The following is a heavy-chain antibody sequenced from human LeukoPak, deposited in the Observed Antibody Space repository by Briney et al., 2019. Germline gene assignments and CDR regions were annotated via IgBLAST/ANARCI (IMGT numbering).Heavy chain of an antibody. J-gene: IGHJ4*02. CDR2: IRYDGSNK. CDR1: RFTFSSYG. Sequence: PGGSLRLSCAASRFTFSSYGMHWVRQAPGKGLEGVAFIRYDGSNKYYADSVKGRLHISRDNSKNTLYLQMNSLRDEDTAVYYCAKAHEEIDYWGQGTLVTVSS. CDR3: AKAHEEIDY. V-gene: IGHV3-30*02.